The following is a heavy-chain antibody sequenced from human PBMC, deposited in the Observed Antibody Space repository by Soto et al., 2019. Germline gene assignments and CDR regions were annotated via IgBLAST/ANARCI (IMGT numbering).Heavy chain of an antibody. J-gene: IGHJ4*02. Sequence: VASVKVSCKASGYTFTSYGISWVRQAPGQGLEWMGWISAYNGNTNYAQKLQGRVTMTTDTSTSTAYMELRSLRSDDTAVYYCARDNRVAHIAVAGTRDYWGQGTLVTVSS. V-gene: IGHV1-18*01. CDR1: GYTFTSYG. D-gene: IGHD6-19*01. CDR2: ISAYNGNT. CDR3: ARDNRVAHIAVAGTRDY.